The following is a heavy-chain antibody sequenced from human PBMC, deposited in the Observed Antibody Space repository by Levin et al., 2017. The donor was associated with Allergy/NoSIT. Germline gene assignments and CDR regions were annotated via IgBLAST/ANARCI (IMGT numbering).Heavy chain of an antibody. CDR1: DGSISSYY. D-gene: IGHD6-19*01. V-gene: IGHV4-59*01. CDR2: IYYSGST. J-gene: IGHJ4*02. Sequence: SQTLSLTCDVSDGSISSYYWSWIRQPPGKGLEWIGYIYYSGSTHYNPSLKSRVTMSVDTSKNQFSLKLSSVTAADTAVYYCARAVAGTSFRFDYWGQGTVVTVSS. CDR3: ARAVAGTSFRFDY.